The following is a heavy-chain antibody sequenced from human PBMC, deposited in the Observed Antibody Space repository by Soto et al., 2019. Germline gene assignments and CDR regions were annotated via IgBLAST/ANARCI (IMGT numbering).Heavy chain of an antibody. J-gene: IGHJ6*02. CDR1: GFTFSSYG. Sequence: QVQLVEAGGGVVQPGRSLRLSCAASGFTFSSYGMHWVRQAPDKGLEWVAVIWYDGSNKYYADSVKGRFTISRDNSKNTLYLQLNSLRAEDTAVYYCARESSGYDYYGMYVWGQGTTVTGSS. D-gene: IGHD3-22*01. V-gene: IGHV3-33*01. CDR3: ARESSGYDYYGMYV. CDR2: IWYDGSNK.